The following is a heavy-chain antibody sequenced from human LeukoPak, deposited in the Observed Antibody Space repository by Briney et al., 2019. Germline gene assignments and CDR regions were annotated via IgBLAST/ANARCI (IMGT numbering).Heavy chain of an antibody. CDR2: ISGSGGST. CDR1: GFSFSSYA. CDR3: AKAVPTIAARLCWFDP. J-gene: IGHJ5*02. D-gene: IGHD6-6*01. V-gene: IGHV3-23*01. Sequence: GGSLRLSCAASGFSFSSYAMSWVRQAPGKGLEWVSAISGSGGSTYYADSVKGRFTISRDNSKNTLYLQMNSLRAEDTAVYYCAKAVPTIAARLCWFDPWGQGTLVTVSS.